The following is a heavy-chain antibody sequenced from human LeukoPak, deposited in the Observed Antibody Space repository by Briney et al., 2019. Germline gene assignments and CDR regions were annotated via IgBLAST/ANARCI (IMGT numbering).Heavy chain of an antibody. CDR3: GRFGYVAAVDS. CDR1: GFTFSSYW. CDR2: IEPAGSAT. D-gene: IGHD2-15*01. J-gene: IGHJ4*02. Sequence: AGGSLRLSCTASGFTFSSYWMTWVRQAPGKGLEWVANIEPAGSATYYVDSVKGRFTISRDNAKNLLYLQMNSLRAEDSAVYHCGRFGYVAAVDSCGQGALVTVSS. V-gene: IGHV3-7*01.